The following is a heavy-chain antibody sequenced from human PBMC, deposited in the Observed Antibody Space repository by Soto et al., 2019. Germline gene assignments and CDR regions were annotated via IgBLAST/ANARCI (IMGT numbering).Heavy chain of an antibody. Sequence: QVQLVQSGAEVKKPGSSVKVSCKASGGTFSSYTISWVRQAPGQGLEWMGRILPILGIANYAQKFQGRVTITADKSTSTAYMELSSLRSEDTAVYYCARVGHYDYVWGSYRLDYGGQGTLVTVSS. CDR2: ILPILGIA. CDR3: ARVGHYDYVWGSYRLDY. D-gene: IGHD3-16*02. V-gene: IGHV1-69*02. J-gene: IGHJ4*02. CDR1: GGTFSSYT.